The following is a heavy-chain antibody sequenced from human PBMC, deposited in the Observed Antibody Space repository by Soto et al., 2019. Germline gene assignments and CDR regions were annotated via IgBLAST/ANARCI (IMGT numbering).Heavy chain of an antibody. CDR2: ISSSGSTI. D-gene: IGHD2-15*01. V-gene: IGHV3-48*03. J-gene: IGHJ6*02. CDR3: AREGVVVVADTDPLGYGMDV. Sequence: EVQLVESGGGLVQPGGSLRLSCAASGFTFSSYEMNWVRQAPGKGLEWVSYISSSGSTIYYADSVKGRFTISRDNAKNSLSMQMNSLRAEETAVYYCAREGVVVVADTDPLGYGMDVWGQGTTVTVSS. CDR1: GFTFSSYE.